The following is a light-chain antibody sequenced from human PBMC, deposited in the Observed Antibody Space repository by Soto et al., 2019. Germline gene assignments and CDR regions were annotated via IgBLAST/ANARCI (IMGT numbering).Light chain of an antibody. V-gene: IGKV3-15*01. Sequence: VMTQSPATLSVAPRGRATLACGASRNVFTKVAWYQQKPGQAPRLLIYGASTRATGIPGRFSGGGSGTECTFTISSLQSEDVAVYYCQQYDDWPWTFGQGTKVDIK. J-gene: IGKJ1*01. CDR1: RNVFTK. CDR3: QQYDDWPWT. CDR2: GAS.